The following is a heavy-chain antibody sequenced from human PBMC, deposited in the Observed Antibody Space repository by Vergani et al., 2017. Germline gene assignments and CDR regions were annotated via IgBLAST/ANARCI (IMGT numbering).Heavy chain of an antibody. V-gene: IGHV3-23*01. CDR3: AKFGLSGYDYFDY. J-gene: IGHJ4*02. D-gene: IGHD5-12*01. Sequence: EVQLLESGGGLVQPGGSLRLSCAASGFTFSSYAMSWVRQAPGKGLEWVSAISGSGGSTYYADSVKGRFTISRDNSKNTMYLQMNSLRAEDTAVYYCAKFGLSGYDYFDYWGQGTLVTVSS. CDR2: ISGSGGST. CDR1: GFTFSSYA.